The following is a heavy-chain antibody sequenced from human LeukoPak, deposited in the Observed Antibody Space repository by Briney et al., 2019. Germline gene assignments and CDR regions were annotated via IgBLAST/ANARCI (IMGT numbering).Heavy chain of an antibody. CDR2: IYSGGST. D-gene: IGHD4-23*01. V-gene: IGHV3-66*01. J-gene: IGHJ3*02. CDR1: EFSVGSNY. CDR3: ARDVYGANSGAFDI. Sequence: GGSLRLSCAASEFSVGSNYMTWVRQAPGKGLEWVSLIYSGGSTYYADSVKGRFTISRDNSKNTLYLQMNSLRAEDTAVYYCARDVYGANSGAFDIWGQGTMVTVSS.